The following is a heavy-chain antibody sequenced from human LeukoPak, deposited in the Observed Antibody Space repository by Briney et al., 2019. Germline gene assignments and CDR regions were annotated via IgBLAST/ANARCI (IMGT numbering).Heavy chain of an antibody. J-gene: IGHJ3*01. CDR3: AHRQLYILPGAFDS. CDR1: GFSLRTSGGG. Sequence: SGPTLMHPTQTLTLTCTFSGFSLRTSGGGVAWIRQPPEKALEWLALIYWDDEKRYSPSLKNRLTITKDTSKNQVVLALTNMDPVDTATYYCAHRQLYILPGAFDSWGQGTVVTVSS. V-gene: IGHV2-5*02. CDR2: IYWDDEK. D-gene: IGHD2-8*01.